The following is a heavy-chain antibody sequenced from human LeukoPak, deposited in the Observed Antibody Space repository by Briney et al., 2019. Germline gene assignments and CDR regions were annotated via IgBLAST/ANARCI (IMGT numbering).Heavy chain of an antibody. CDR3: ARDLRGIAV. CDR1: GGSISSYY. Sequence: SETLSLTCTVSGGSISSYYWSWIRQPPGKGLEWIGYIYYSGSTNYNPSLKSRVTISVDTSKNQFSLKLSSVTAADTAMYYCARDLRGIAVWGQGTLVTVSS. J-gene: IGHJ4*02. CDR2: IYYSGST. D-gene: IGHD6-19*01. V-gene: IGHV4-59*01.